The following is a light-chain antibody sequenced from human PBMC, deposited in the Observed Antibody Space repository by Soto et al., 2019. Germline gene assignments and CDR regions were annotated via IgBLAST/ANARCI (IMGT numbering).Light chain of an antibody. CDR1: QGISSY. CDR2: AAS. V-gene: IGKV1-9*01. Sequence: IQLTQSPSSLSASVGDRVTITYRASQGISSYLAWYQQKPGKAPKLLIYAASTFQSGVPSTFSVSASGTDFTLTISSLQPEDFATYFCQQLDSYPITFGQGTRLETK. J-gene: IGKJ5*01. CDR3: QQLDSYPIT.